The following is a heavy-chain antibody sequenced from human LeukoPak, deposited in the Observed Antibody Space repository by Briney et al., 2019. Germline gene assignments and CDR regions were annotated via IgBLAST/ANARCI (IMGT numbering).Heavy chain of an antibody. D-gene: IGHD5-12*01. V-gene: IGHV3-23*01. Sequence: GGSLRVSCAASGFTFSTYAMNWVRQAPGKGLEWVSGISGSGGSTYYADSVRGRLTISRDNSKNTLYLQMNSLRAEDTAVYYCAKDRGIVPTAFDYWGQGTLVTVSS. CDR3: AKDRGIVPTAFDY. CDR1: GFTFSTYA. J-gene: IGHJ4*02. CDR2: ISGSGGST.